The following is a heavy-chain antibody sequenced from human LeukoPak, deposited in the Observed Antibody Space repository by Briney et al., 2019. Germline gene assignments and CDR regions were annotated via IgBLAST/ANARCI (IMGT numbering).Heavy chain of an antibody. CDR3: AKGRRHDSDGYYNWFDP. D-gene: IGHD3-22*01. V-gene: IGHV3-23*01. CDR2: ISGSGGRT. CDR1: GFTFRSYA. J-gene: IGHJ5*02. Sequence: GGSLRLSCAASGFTFRSYAMSWVRQAPGKGLEWVSTISGSGGRTYYADSVKGRFTISRDNSKNTLYLQMNSLRAEDTAAYYCAKGRRHDSDGYYNWFDPWGQGTLVTVSS.